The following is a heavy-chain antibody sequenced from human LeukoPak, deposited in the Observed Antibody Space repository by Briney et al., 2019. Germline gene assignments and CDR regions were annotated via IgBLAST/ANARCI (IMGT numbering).Heavy chain of an antibody. CDR3: ARWKYVDYERTFDY. D-gene: IGHD4-17*01. CDR2: IYSSGSS. V-gene: IGHV4-61*02. J-gene: IGHJ4*02. Sequence: PSQTLSLTCTVSGGSISSGNYYWSWIRQPAGKGLEWIGRIYSSGSSNYNPSLESRVIISVDTSKNQFSLKLTSATAADTAIYYCARWKYVDYERTFDYWGQGILVTVSS. CDR1: GGSISSGNYY.